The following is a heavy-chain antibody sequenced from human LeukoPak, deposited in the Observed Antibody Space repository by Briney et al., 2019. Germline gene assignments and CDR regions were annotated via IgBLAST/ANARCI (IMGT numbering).Heavy chain of an antibody. CDR2: IRYDGSNK. V-gene: IGHV3-30*02. CDR1: GFTFSSYG. J-gene: IGHJ4*02. CDR3: AKAYCSSTSCYPFDY. D-gene: IGHD2-2*01. Sequence: GGSLRLSCAASGFTFSSYGMHWVRQAPGKGLEWVAFIRYDGSNKYYADSVKGRFTISRDNSMNTLYLQMNSLRAEDTAVYYCAKAYCSSTSCYPFDYWGQGTLVTVSS.